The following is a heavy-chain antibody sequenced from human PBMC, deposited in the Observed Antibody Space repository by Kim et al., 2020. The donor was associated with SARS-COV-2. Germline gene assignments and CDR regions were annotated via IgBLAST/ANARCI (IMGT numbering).Heavy chain of an antibody. J-gene: IGHJ4*02. D-gene: IGHD3-22*01. V-gene: IGHV4-4*02. CDR2: IYHSGST. CDR3: ARGPLYYYDSSGYYYNYFDY. CDR1: GGSISSSNW. Sequence: SETLSLTCAVSGGSISSSNWWSWVRQPPGKGLEWIGEIYHSGSTNYNPSLKSRVTISVDKSKNQFSLKLSSVTAADTAVYYCARGPLYYYDSSGYYYNYFDYWGPGTRLTVSS.